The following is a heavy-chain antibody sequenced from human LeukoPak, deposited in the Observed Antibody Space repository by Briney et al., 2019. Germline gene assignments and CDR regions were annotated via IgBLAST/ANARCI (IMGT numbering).Heavy chain of an antibody. CDR1: GDSVSTNSAA. V-gene: IGHV6-1*01. CDR3: AKYDRAYGWFDP. D-gene: IGHD5-12*01. Sequence: SQTLSLTCAISGDSVSTNSAAWNWIRQSPSRGLEWLGRTYYRSQWYTDYAVSVKSRITINPDTSKNQFSLHLNSVTPEDTAVYYCAKYDRAYGWFDPWGQGALVTVSS. CDR2: TYYRSQWYT. J-gene: IGHJ5*02.